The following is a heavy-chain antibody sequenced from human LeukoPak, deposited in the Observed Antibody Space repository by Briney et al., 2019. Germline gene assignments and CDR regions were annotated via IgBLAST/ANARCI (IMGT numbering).Heavy chain of an antibody. Sequence: SETLSLTCTVSGGSISSSSYYWGWLRQPPGKGLEWIGSIYYSGSTYYNPSLKSRVTISVDTSKNQFSLKLSSVTAADTAVYYCARSPLGGSGWYFDYWGQGTLVTVSS. CDR3: ARSPLGGSGWYFDY. D-gene: IGHD6-19*01. CDR1: GGSISSSSYY. J-gene: IGHJ4*02. CDR2: IYYSGST. V-gene: IGHV4-39*07.